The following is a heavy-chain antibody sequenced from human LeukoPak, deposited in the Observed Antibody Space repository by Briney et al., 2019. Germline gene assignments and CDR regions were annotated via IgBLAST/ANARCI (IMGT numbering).Heavy chain of an antibody. J-gene: IGHJ6*02. Sequence: GGSLRLSCAASGFTFSSYGMHWVRQAPGKGLEWVAVIWYDGSNKYYADSVKGRFTISRDNSKNTLYLQMNSLRAEDTAVYCCARSNTNYYYYGMDVWGQGTTVTVSS. D-gene: IGHD3-3*01. V-gene: IGHV3-33*01. CDR3: ARSNTNYYYYGMDV. CDR1: GFTFSSYG. CDR2: IWYDGSNK.